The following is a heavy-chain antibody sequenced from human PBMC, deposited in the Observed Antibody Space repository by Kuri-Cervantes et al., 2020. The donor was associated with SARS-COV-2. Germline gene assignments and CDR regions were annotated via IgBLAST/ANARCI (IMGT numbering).Heavy chain of an antibody. CDR1: GFMFMNYD. D-gene: IGHD2-21*02. Sequence: GGSLRLSCKGSGFMFMNYDMGWVRQAPGRGPEWVSIISGSGTGTYFADSVKGRFTMSRDNYKNTVFLQMNSLTDDDTAVYYCAKSLAYCGRGCYWAFDYWGQGALVTVSS. CDR3: AKSLAYCGRGCYWAFDY. V-gene: IGHV3-23*01. J-gene: IGHJ4*02. CDR2: ISGSGTGT.